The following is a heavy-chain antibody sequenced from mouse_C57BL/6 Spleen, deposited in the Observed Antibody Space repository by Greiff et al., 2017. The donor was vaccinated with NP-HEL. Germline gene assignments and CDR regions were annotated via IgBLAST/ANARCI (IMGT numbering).Heavy chain of an antibody. J-gene: IGHJ2*01. CDR3: TTTVVAIRSFDY. Sequence: EVQLQQSGAELVRPGASVKLSCTASGFNIKDDYMHWVKQRPEQGLEWMGWIDPENGDTEYASKFQGKATITADTSSNTAYRQLSSLTSEDTAVYYCTTTVVAIRSFDYWGQGTTLTVSS. CDR2: IDPENGDT. D-gene: IGHD1-1*01. CDR1: GFNIKDDY. V-gene: IGHV14-4*01.